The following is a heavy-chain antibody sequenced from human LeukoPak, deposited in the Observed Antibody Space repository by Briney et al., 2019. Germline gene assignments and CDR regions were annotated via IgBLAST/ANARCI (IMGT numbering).Heavy chain of an antibody. CDR3: ARDTASGSAGYFDY. CDR1: GGSISSGGYY. V-gene: IGHV4-31*03. J-gene: IGHJ4*02. CDR2: IYYSGST. D-gene: IGHD1-1*01. Sequence: PSQTLSLTCTVSGGSISSGGYYWSWIRQHPGKGQEWIGYIYYSGSTYYNPSLKSRVTISVDTSKNQFSLKLSSVTAADTAVYYCARDTASGSAGYFDYWGQGTLVTVSS.